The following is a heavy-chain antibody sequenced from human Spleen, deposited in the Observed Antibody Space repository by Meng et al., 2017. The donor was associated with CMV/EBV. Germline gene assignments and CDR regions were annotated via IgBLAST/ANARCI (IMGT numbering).Heavy chain of an antibody. V-gene: IGHV4-34*01. J-gene: IGHJ4*02. CDR2: VSHSGST. CDR3: ARGREPPRSRSSLAARKALYFFDY. D-gene: IGHD6-6*01. CDR1: GGAFSGYY. Sequence: SQTLSLTCGVYGGAFSGYYWSLIRQPPGKGLEWIGEVSHSGSTNYNPSLKRRVTISVDTSKNQFSLKLSSVTAADTAVYYCARGREPPRSRSSLAARKALYFFDYWGQGTLVTVS.